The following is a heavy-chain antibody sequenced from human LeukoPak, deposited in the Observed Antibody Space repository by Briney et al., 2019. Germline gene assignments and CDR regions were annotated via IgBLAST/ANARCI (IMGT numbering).Heavy chain of an antibody. V-gene: IGHV4-39*07. J-gene: IGHJ4*02. Sequence: SETLSLTCTVSGGSISSSSYYWGWIRQPPGKGLEWIGSIYYSGSTYYNPSLKSRVTISVDTSKNQFSLKLSSVTAADTAVYYCASELGTFDYWGQGTLVTVSS. CDR1: GGSISSSSYY. CDR3: ASELGTFDY. CDR2: IYYSGST. D-gene: IGHD7-27*01.